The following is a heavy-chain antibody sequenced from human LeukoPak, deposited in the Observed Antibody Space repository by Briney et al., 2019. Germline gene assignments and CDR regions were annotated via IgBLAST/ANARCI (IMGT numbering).Heavy chain of an antibody. Sequence: GGSLRLSCAASGFTFSSYSMNWVRQAPGKGLEWVASINSGGTTTHYAFSVKGRFTISRDNAQNVLYLQMNGLRADDAAVYYCLRGDSRDFWGQGTLVTVSS. V-gene: IGHV3-21*06. J-gene: IGHJ4*02. CDR1: GFTFSSYS. CDR3: LRGDSRDF. D-gene: IGHD3-22*01. CDR2: INSGGTTT.